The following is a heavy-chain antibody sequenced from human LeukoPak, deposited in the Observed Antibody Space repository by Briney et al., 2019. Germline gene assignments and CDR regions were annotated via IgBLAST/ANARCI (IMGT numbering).Heavy chain of an antibody. Sequence: RGESLKISCEGYGYSFTNYWIAWVRQMSGEGLEWMGIIYPGDSDTRYSPSFQGQVTISADKSISTAYLQWSSLKASDTAMYYCARQEYCSGGSCYTWFDPWGQGTLVTVSS. V-gene: IGHV5-51*01. CDR1: GYSFTNYW. CDR3: ARQEYCSGGSCYTWFDP. D-gene: IGHD2-15*01. J-gene: IGHJ5*02. CDR2: IYPGDSDT.